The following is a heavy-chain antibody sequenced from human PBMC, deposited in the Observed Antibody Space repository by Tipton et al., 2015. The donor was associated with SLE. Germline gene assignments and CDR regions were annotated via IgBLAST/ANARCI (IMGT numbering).Heavy chain of an antibody. V-gene: IGHV4-39*07. CDR3: ARHLSFPGTDY. CDR2: IYYSGST. J-gene: IGHJ4*02. CDR1: GDSINMSVYN. D-gene: IGHD3-16*02. Sequence: TLSLTCTVSGDSINMSVYNWGWIRQPPGKGLEGIGSIYYSGSTYYNPSLKSRVTISVDTSRNQFSLRLSAVTAADTAVYYCARHLSFPGTDYWGQGTLVTVSS.